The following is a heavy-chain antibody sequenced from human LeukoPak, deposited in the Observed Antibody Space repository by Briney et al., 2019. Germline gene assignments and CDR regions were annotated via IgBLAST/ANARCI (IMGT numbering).Heavy chain of an antibody. D-gene: IGHD3-3*01. Sequence: NPSETLSLTCTVSGGSISSYYWSWIRQPPGKGLEWIGYIYYSGSTNYNPSLKSRVTISVDTSKNQFSLKLSSVTAADTAVYYCARDGQYDFWSGYWWFDPWGQGTLVTVSS. V-gene: IGHV4-59*01. CDR2: IYYSGST. CDR1: GGSISSYY. CDR3: ARDGQYDFWSGYWWFDP. J-gene: IGHJ5*02.